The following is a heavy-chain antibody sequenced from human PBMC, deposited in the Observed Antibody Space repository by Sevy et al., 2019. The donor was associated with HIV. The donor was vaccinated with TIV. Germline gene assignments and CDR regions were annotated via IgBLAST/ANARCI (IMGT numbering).Heavy chain of an antibody. V-gene: IGHV3-23*01. CDR2: ISGSGGST. Sequence: GGSLRLSCAASGFTFSSYAMSWVRQAPGKGLEWVSAISGSGGSTYYADSVKGRFTISRDNSKNTLYLQMNSLRAEDTAAYYCAKDGLLRGVIIPFDYWGQGTLVTVSS. J-gene: IGHJ4*02. CDR1: GFTFSSYA. CDR3: AKDGLLRGVIIPFDY. D-gene: IGHD3-10*01.